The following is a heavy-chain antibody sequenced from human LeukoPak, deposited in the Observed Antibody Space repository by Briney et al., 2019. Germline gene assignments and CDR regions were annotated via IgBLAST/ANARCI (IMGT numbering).Heavy chain of an antibody. V-gene: IGHV3-74*01. CDR3: VRDGPSKVPFDY. D-gene: IGHD4-11*01. Sequence: GGSLRLSCAASGFMFSSYWMHWVRQAPGKGLVWVSRMNSDGSSRSYADSVKGRFTISRDNAKNSLDLQMNSLRADDTAVYFCVRDGPSKVPFDYWGPGILVTVSS. J-gene: IGHJ4*02. CDR1: GFMFSSYW. CDR2: MNSDGSSR.